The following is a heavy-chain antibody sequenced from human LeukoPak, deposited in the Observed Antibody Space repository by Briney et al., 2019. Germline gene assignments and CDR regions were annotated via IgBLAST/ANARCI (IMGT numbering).Heavy chain of an antibody. Sequence: GGSLRLSCAASRFTFSSYSMNWVRQAPGKGLEWVSSISSSGSYIYYADSVKGRFTISRDNAKNSLYLQMNSLRVEDTAVYYCARHVVAVGFDYWGQGTLVTVSS. CDR3: ARHVVAVGFDY. CDR1: RFTFSSYS. CDR2: ISSSGSYI. V-gene: IGHV3-21*01. D-gene: IGHD3-22*01. J-gene: IGHJ4*02.